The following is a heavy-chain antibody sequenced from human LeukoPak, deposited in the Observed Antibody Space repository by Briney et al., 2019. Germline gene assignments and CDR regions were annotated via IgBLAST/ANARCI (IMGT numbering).Heavy chain of an antibody. CDR3: ARDGVRGDSYGYYRPYFDY. Sequence: ASVKVSCKASGYTFTGYYMHWVRQAPGQGLEWMGWINPNSGGTNYAQKFQGGVTMTRDTSISTAYMELSRLRSDDTAVYYCARDGVRGDSYGYYRPYFDYWGQGTLVTVSS. V-gene: IGHV1-2*02. CDR2: INPNSGGT. D-gene: IGHD5-18*01. J-gene: IGHJ4*02. CDR1: GYTFTGYY.